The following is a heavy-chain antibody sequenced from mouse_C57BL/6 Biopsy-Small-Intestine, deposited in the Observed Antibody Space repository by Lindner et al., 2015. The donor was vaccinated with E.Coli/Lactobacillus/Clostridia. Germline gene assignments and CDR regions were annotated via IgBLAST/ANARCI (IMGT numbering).Heavy chain of an antibody. J-gene: IGHJ1*01. V-gene: IGHV1-4*01. D-gene: IGHD5-1-1*01. Sequence: SVKVSCKASGYMFISYGITWVRQAPGQGLEWMGWISGFNGNPRYAQKLRGRVTMTTDRSTMTAYMDLRGLRSDDTAVYYCARAYTSSPLGYFDFWGQGTLVTVSS. CDR2: ISGFNGNP. CDR3: ARAYTSSPLGYFDF. CDR1: GYMFISYG.